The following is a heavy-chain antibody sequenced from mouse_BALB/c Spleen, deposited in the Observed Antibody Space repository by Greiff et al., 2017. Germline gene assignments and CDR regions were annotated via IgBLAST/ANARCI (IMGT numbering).Heavy chain of an antibody. CDR3: TRRIYYYGRGAMDY. D-gene: IGHD1-1*01. V-gene: IGHV6-6*02. CDR2: IRLKSNNYAT. J-gene: IGHJ4*01. CDR1: GFTFSNYW. Sequence: DVKLVESGGGLVQPGGSMKLSCVASGFTFSNYWMNWVRQSPEKGLEWVAEIRLKSNNYATHYAESVKGRFTISRDDSKSSVYLQMNNLRAEDTGIYYCTRRIYYYGRGAMDYWGQGTSVTVSS.